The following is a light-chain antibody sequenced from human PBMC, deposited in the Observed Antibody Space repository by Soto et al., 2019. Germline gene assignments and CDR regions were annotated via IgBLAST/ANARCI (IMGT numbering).Light chain of an antibody. V-gene: IGKV3-20*01. CDR3: QQYGSSPPGT. J-gene: IGKJ5*01. CDR1: QSVSSSY. CDR2: GAS. Sequence: EIVLTQSPGTLSLSPGERATLSCRASQSVSSSYLAWYQQKPGQAPMLLIYGASSRATGIPDRFSGSGSGTDFTLTISRLEPEDFAVYYCQQYGSSPPGTFGQGTRLEIK.